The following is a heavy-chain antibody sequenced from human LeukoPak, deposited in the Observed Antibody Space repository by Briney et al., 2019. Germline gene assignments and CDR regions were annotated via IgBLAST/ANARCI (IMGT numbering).Heavy chain of an antibody. CDR1: GGTFSIYA. V-gene: IGHV1-69*13. CDR2: IIPIFGTA. CDR3: ARVSKSTAMADFDY. D-gene: IGHD5-18*01. Sequence: SVKVSFKASGGTFSIYAISWVRQAPGQRLEWMGGIIPIFGTANYAQKFQGRVTITADESTSTAYMELSSLRSEDTAVCYCARVSKSTAMADFDYWGQGTLVTVSS. J-gene: IGHJ4*02.